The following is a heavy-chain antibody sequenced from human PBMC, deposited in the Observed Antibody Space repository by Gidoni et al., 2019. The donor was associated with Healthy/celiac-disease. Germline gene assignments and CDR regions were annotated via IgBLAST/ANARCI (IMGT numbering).Heavy chain of an antibody. J-gene: IGHJ2*01. CDR3: ARFRSTSAVGDWYFDL. D-gene: IGHD2-2*01. Sequence: QVQLVQSGAEVKKPGASVKVSCKASGYPFTSYDINWVRQATGQGLEGMGWMNPNSGNTGYEQKVQGRVTMTRNTSISTAYMELSSLRSEDTAVYYCARFRSTSAVGDWYFDLWGRGTLVTVSS. V-gene: IGHV1-8*01. CDR2: MNPNSGNT. CDR1: GYPFTSYD.